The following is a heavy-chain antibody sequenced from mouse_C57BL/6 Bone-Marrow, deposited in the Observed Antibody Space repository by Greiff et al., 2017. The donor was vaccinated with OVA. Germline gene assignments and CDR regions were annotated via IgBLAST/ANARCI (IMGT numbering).Heavy chain of an antibody. J-gene: IGHJ3*01. D-gene: IGHD1-1*01. CDR2: IYPRSGNT. Sequence: QVQLQQSGAELARPGASVKLSCKASGYTFTSYGISWVKQRTGQGLEWIGEIYPRSGNTYYNEKFKGKATLTADKSSSTAYMELRSLTSEDSAVYFCARDFLYYYGSSDRFAYWGQGTLVTVSA. CDR1: GYTFTSYG. CDR3: ARDFLYYYGSSDRFAY. V-gene: IGHV1-81*01.